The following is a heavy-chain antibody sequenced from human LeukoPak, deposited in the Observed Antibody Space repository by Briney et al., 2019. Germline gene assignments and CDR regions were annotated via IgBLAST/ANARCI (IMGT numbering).Heavy chain of an antibody. CDR1: GFTFSSYG. CDR2: ISGSGENT. Sequence: PGGSLRLSCAASGFTFSSYGMSWVRQAPAQGLEWVSGISGSGENTYNADSVKGRFTISRDNSRRTLYLQMNNLRVEDTAVYYCVRDRLNYASGYFDYWGQGTLVTVSS. J-gene: IGHJ4*02. D-gene: IGHD3-10*01. V-gene: IGHV3-23*01. CDR3: VRDRLNYASGYFDY.